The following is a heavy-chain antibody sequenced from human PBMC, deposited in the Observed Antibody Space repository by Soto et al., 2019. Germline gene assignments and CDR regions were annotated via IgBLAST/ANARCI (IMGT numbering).Heavy chain of an antibody. CDR1: GFTFSSYA. Sequence: GGSLRLSCAASGFTFSSYAMSWVRQAPGNGLEWVSAISGSGDSTTYADSVKGRFTISRDNSENTLYLQMNSLRAEDTAVYYCAKFVSFGFFDYWGQGTLVTVSS. CDR3: AKFVSFGFFDY. J-gene: IGHJ4*02. CDR2: ISGSGDST. V-gene: IGHV3-23*01. D-gene: IGHD3-3*01.